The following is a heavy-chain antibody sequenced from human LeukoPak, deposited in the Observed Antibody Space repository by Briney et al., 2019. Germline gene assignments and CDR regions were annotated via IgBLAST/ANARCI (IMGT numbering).Heavy chain of an antibody. Sequence: GGSLRLSCAASGFTFSSYAMSWVRQVPGKGLEWVSAISDSGGSTYYADSVKGRFTISRDNSKNTLYLHVNSLRAEDTAVYYCAKHFGSGTYYNFLDYWGQGTLVTVSS. CDR2: ISDSGGST. J-gene: IGHJ4*02. D-gene: IGHD3-10*01. CDR1: GFTFSSYA. CDR3: AKHFGSGTYYNFLDY. V-gene: IGHV3-23*01.